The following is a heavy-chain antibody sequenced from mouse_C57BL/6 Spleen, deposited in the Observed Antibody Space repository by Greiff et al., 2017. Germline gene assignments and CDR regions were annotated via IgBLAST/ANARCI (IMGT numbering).Heavy chain of an antibody. D-gene: IGHD4-1*01. CDR1: GFTFSSYG. CDR2: ISSGGSYT. V-gene: IGHV5-6*01. J-gene: IGHJ3*01. Sequence: EVKLQESGGDLVKPGGSLKLSCAASGFTFSSYGMSWVRQTPDKRLEWVATISSGGSYTYYPDSVKGRFTISRDNAKNTLYLQMSSLKSEDTAMYYCAREGAAGKEFAYWGQGTLVTVSA. CDR3: AREGAAGKEFAY.